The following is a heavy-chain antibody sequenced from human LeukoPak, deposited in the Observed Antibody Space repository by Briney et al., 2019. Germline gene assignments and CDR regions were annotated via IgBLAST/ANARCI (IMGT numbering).Heavy chain of an antibody. V-gene: IGHV4-30-4*01. CDR2: IYYSGST. CDR1: GGSISSGDYY. Sequence: PSETLSLTCTVSGGSISSGDYYWSWIRQPPGKGLEWIGYIYYSGSTYYNPSLKSRVTISVDTSKNQFSLNLSSVTAADTAVYYCASWFRSTRAFDIWGQGTMVTVSS. J-gene: IGHJ3*02. CDR3: ASWFRSTRAFDI. D-gene: IGHD3-10*01.